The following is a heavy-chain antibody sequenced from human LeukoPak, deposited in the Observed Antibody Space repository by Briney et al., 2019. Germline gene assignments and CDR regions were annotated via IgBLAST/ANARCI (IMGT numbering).Heavy chain of an antibody. V-gene: IGHV1-69*13. CDR2: IIPIFGTA. J-gene: IGHJ4*02. CDR3: AGSGYYYSSFDY. Sequence: ASVKVSCKASGGTFSSYAISWVRQAPGQGLEWMGGIIPIFGTANYAQKFQGRVTITADESTSTAYMELSSLRSEDTAVYYCAGSGYYYSSFDYWGQGTLVTVSS. D-gene: IGHD3-22*01. CDR1: GGTFSSYA.